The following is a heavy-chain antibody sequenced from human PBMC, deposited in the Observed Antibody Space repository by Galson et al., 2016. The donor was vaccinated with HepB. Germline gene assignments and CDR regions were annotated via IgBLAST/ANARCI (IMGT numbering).Heavy chain of an antibody. CDR2: IYTTGTT. V-gene: IGHV4-61*02. J-gene: IGHJ6*04. Sequence: TLSLTCTVSGDSISSDGYYWSWIRQPAGKGLEWLGRIYTTGTTSYNPSLKSRIAASLDTSKNQFSLKLTSVTAADTAVYFCTRADPYFYYGLDVWGKGTTVTVSS. CDR1: GDSISSDGYY. CDR3: TRADPYFYYGLDV.